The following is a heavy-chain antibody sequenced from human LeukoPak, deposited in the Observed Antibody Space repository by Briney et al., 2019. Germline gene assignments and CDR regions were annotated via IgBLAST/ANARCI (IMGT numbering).Heavy chain of an antibody. V-gene: IGHV7-4-1*02. J-gene: IGHJ4*02. CDR3: ARAPYDSSGYYVY. D-gene: IGHD3-22*01. CDR2: TNTNTGNP. CDR1: GYTFTRYA. Sequence: ASVKVSCKASGYTFTRYAMNWVRQAPGQGPEWMGWTNTNTGNPTYAQGFTGRFVFSLDTSVSTAFLQITSLKAEDTAVYYCARAPYDSSGYYVYWGQGTLVTVSS.